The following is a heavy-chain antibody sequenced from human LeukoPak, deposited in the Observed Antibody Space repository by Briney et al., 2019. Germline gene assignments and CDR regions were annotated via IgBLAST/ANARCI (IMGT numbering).Heavy chain of an antibody. CDR3: ARGRVAFGVDY. J-gene: IGHJ4*02. CDR1: GGTFSSYA. V-gene: IGHV1-69*06. D-gene: IGHD3-16*01. CDR2: IIPIFGTA. Sequence: SVKVSCKASGGTFSSYAISWVRQAPGQGLEWMGGIIPIFGTANYAQKFQGRVTITADKSTSTAYMELSSLRPEDTAVYYCARGRVAFGVDYWGQGTLVTVSS.